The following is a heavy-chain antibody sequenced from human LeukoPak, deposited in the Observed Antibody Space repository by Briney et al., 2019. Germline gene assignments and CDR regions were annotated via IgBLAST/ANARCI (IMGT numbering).Heavy chain of an antibody. J-gene: IGHJ4*02. CDR1: GYSISSGYY. CDR2: IYYSGST. CDR3: ARHSSYGDYFDY. Sequence: SETLSLTCTVSGYSISSGYYWGWIRQPPGKGLEWIGYIYYSGSTNYNPSLKSRVTISVDASKNQFSLKLSSVTAADTAVYYCARHSSYGDYFDYWGQGTLVTVSS. V-gene: IGHV4-38-2*02. D-gene: IGHD4-17*01.